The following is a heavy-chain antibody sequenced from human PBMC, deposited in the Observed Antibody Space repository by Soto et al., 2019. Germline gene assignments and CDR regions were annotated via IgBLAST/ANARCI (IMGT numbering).Heavy chain of an antibody. CDR3: ARSITMVRGVIPYYYYYGMDV. V-gene: IGHV3-74*01. D-gene: IGHD3-10*01. CDR2: INSDGSST. Sequence: VQLVESGGGLVQPGGSLRLSCAASGFTFSSYWMHWVRQAPGKGLVWVSRINSDGSSTSYADSVKGRFTISRDNAKNTLYLQMNSLRAEDTAVYYCARSITMVRGVIPYYYYYGMDVWGQGTTVTVSS. CDR1: GFTFSSYW. J-gene: IGHJ6*02.